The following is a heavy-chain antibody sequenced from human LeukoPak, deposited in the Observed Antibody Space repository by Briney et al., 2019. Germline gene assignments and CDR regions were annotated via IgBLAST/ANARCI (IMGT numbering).Heavy chain of an antibody. CDR3: VKVFGYNLEDYFDY. Sequence: GGSLRLSCAASGFNFDDYTMHWVRQAPGKGLEWVSLVAWDGGGAFYADSVKGRFTVSRDNSKNSLFLHMNSPTTEDTALYYCVKVFGYNLEDYFDYWGQGTLVTVSS. D-gene: IGHD5-24*01. CDR2: VAWDGGGA. J-gene: IGHJ4*02. V-gene: IGHV3-43*01. CDR1: GFNFDDYT.